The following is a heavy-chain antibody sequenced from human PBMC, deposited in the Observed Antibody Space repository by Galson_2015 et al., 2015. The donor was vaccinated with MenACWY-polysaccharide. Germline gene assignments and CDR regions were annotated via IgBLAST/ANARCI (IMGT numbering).Heavy chain of an antibody. J-gene: IGHJ6*02. D-gene: IGHD6-19*01. V-gene: IGHV4-59*01. CDR3: ARSRGSGWTAYYYAMDV. Sequence: SETLSLTCTVAGGSISSYYWSWIRQPPGKGLECIGYIYYTGSTNYNPSLKSRVAISVDTSKNQFSLKLSSVTAADTAVYYCARSRGSGWTAYYYAMDVWGQGTTVTVSS. CDR1: GGSISSYY. CDR2: IYYTGST.